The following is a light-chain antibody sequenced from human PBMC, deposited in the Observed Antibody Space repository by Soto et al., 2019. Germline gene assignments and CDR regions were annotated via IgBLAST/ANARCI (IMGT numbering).Light chain of an antibody. V-gene: IGLV2-23*01. CDR2: EGI. Sequence: QSALTQPPSASGSLGQSVTISCTGTSSDVGVHNFVSWYQQSPGKAPKLLIYEGIKRPSGVSNRFSGSKSGNTAFLTISGLQAEDEADYYCCSYAGSGTDNYVFGSGTKLTVL. CDR1: SSDVGVHNF. J-gene: IGLJ1*01. CDR3: CSYAGSGTDNYV.